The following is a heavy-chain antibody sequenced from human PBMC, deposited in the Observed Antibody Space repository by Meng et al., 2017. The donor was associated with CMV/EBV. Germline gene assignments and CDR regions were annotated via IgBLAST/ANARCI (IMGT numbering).Heavy chain of an antibody. J-gene: IGHJ4*02. Sequence: ASGGTFSSYAIGWVRQAPGQGLEWMGWIIPIFGTANYAQKFQGRVTITADESTSTAYMELSSLRSEDTAVYYCAREKGDIVATIYYWGQRTLVTVSS. CDR3: AREKGDIVATIYY. D-gene: IGHD5-12*01. CDR1: GGTFSSYA. V-gene: IGHV1-69*01. CDR2: IIPIFGTA.